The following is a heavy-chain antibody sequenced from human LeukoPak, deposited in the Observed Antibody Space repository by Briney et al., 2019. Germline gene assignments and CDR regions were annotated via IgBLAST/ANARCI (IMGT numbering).Heavy chain of an antibody. V-gene: IGHV6-1*01. D-gene: IGHD2-15*01. CDR1: GDTVFSNSAA. CDR2: TYYRSKWFD. J-gene: IGHJ6*02. Sequence: SQTLSLTCVISGDTVFSNSAAWNWIRQSPSRGLEWLGRTYYRSKWFDDYAVSVKSRITINPDTSKNQFSLQLNSVTPEDTAVYYCARARYCSGGSCYYGLDVWGQGTTVTVS. CDR3: ARARYCSGGSCYYGLDV.